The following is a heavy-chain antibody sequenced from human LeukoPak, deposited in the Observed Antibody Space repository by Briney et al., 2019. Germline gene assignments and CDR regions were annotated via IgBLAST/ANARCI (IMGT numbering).Heavy chain of an antibody. D-gene: IGHD7-27*01. Sequence: SETLSLTCTVSGGSISSYYWSWIRQPPGKGLEWIGYIYYSGSTYYNPSLRSRVTISVDTSKNQFSLKLSSVTAADTAVYYCARRRSNWGYYYMDVWGKGTTVTISS. J-gene: IGHJ6*03. CDR1: GGSISSYY. V-gene: IGHV4-59*08. CDR3: ARRRSNWGYYYMDV. CDR2: IYYSGST.